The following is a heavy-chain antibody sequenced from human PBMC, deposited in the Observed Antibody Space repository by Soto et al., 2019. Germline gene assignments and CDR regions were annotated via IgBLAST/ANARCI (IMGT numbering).Heavy chain of an antibody. Sequence: GALRLSCAVSVFTFSDYYMSWIRQAPGKGLEWVSYISSSGSTMYYADSVKGRFTISRDNAKNSLSLQMNSLRAEDTAVYYCARARYYGSGTYYCDYCGQGTLVTVSS. CDR2: ISSSGSTM. CDR1: VFTFSDYY. CDR3: ARARYYGSGTYYCDY. J-gene: IGHJ4*02. D-gene: IGHD3-10*01. V-gene: IGHV3-11*01.